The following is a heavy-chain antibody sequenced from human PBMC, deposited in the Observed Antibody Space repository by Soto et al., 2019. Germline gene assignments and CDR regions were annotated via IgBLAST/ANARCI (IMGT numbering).Heavy chain of an antibody. J-gene: IGHJ4*02. Sequence: QVQLVQSGAEVKKPGSSVKVSCKASGGTFSCYAISWVRQAPGQGLEWMGGISTIFGTANYALKFQGRVTITADESTRTAYMELSSVRSEDTAVYYCARGGGYEGHIGAITMIALDYWGQGTLVTVSS. CDR2: ISTIFGTA. V-gene: IGHV1-69*01. CDR3: ARGGGYEGHIGAITMIALDY. CDR1: GGTFSCYA. D-gene: IGHD3-22*01.